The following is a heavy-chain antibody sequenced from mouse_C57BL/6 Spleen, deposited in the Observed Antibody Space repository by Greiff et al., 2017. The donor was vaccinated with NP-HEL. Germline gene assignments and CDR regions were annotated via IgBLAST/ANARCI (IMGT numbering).Heavy chain of an antibody. V-gene: IGHV14-1*01. CDR3: TYYRAWFAY. CDR1: GFNIKDYY. J-gene: IGHJ3*01. CDR2: IDPEDGDT. D-gene: IGHD2-14*01. Sequence: VHVKQSGAELVRPGASVKLSCTASGFNIKDYYMHWVKQRPEQGLEWIGRIDPEDGDTEYAPKFQGKATMTADTSSNTAYLQLSSLTSEDTAVYYCTYYRAWFAYWGQGTLVTVSA.